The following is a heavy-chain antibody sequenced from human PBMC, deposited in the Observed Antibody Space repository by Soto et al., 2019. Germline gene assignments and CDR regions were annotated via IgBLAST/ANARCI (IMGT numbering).Heavy chain of an antibody. CDR2: ISGSGGST. J-gene: IGHJ4*02. CDR3: AKDRARYSSGWYLFDY. CDR1: GFTFSSYA. D-gene: IGHD6-19*01. Sequence: GGSLRLSCAASGFTFSSYAMSWVRQAPGKGLEWVSAISGSGGSTYYADSVKGRFTISRDNSKNTLYLQMNSLRAEDTAVYYCAKDRARYSSGWYLFDYWGQGTLVTVSS. V-gene: IGHV3-23*01.